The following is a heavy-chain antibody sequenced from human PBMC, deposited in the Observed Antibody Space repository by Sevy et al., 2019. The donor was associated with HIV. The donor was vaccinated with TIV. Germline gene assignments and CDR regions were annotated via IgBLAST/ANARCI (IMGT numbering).Heavy chain of an antibody. CDR3: AKGGGNGSFDY. J-gene: IGHJ4*02. V-gene: IGHV3-7*01. Sequence: GGSLRLSCTASGFTFSRSRMSWARQAPGKGLEWVANIKQDGNEKYYVDSVKGRFTISRDNAKNSVYLQMNSLRAEDTAVYYCAKGGGNGSFDYWGQGTLVTVSS. CDR2: IKQDGNEK. CDR1: GFTFSRSR. D-gene: IGHD3-16*01.